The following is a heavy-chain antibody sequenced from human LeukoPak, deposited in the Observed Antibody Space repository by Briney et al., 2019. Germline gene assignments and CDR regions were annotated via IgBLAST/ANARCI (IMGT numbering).Heavy chain of an antibody. CDR2: IYYSGST. Sequence: SETLSLTCTVSGGSISSYYWSWIRQPPGKGMEWIGYIYYSGSTYYNPSLKSRVTISVDTSKNQFSLKLSSVTAADTAVYYCASSCGWCMLDQNWFDPWGQGTLVTVSS. V-gene: IGHV4-59*12. CDR3: ASSCGWCMLDQNWFDP. D-gene: IGHD2-8*01. CDR1: GGSISSYY. J-gene: IGHJ5*02.